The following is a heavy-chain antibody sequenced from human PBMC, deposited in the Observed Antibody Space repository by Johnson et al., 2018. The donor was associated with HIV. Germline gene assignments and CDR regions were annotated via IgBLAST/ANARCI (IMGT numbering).Heavy chain of an antibody. J-gene: IGHJ3*02. CDR2: INWNGGKT. CDR1: GFTFDDYG. Sequence: VQLVESGGGVVRPGGSLRLSCSASGFTFDDYGMSWVRQAPGKGLEWVSGINWNGGKTAYADSVKGRFTISRDNAKNSLYLQMISLRAEDTALYYCAREVIVAGHGGAFDIWGQGTMVTVSS. CDR3: AREVIVAGHGGAFDI. V-gene: IGHV3-20*04. D-gene: IGHD5-12*01.